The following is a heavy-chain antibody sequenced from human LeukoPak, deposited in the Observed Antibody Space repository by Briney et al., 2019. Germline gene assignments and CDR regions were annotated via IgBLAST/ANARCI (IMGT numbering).Heavy chain of an antibody. CDR2: ISAFNGYT. V-gene: IGHV1-18*01. Sequence: ASVKVSCKASGYTFTSFGISWVRQAPGQGLEWMGWISAFNGYTNYAQKLQGRVSMTTDTSTGTAYMELRSLRSDDTAVYYCARAKRYYYDSSGSQSFYFDYWGQGTLVTVSS. CDR3: ARAKRYYYDSSGSQSFYFDY. J-gene: IGHJ4*02. D-gene: IGHD3-22*01. CDR1: GYTFTSFG.